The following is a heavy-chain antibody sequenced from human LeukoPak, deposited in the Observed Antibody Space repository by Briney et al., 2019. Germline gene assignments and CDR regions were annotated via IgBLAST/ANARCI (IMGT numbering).Heavy chain of an antibody. J-gene: IGHJ6*02. V-gene: IGHV3-7*03. Sequence: GGSLRLSCAASGFVFSASYMSWVRKAPGKGLEWVANINQDGSEKYYVDSVKGRFTISRDNAKNSLFLQMNSLRAEDTALYYCAKVKDPYYYYYGMDVWGQGTTVTVSS. CDR3: AKVKDPYYYYYGMDV. CDR1: GFVFSASY. CDR2: INQDGSEK.